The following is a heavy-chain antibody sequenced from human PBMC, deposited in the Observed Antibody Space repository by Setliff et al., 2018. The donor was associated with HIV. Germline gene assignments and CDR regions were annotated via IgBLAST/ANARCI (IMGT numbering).Heavy chain of an antibody. CDR2: INPKSGGT. D-gene: IGHD6-13*01. V-gene: IGHV1-2*05. CDR1: GYTFTGYY. Sequence: GASVKVSCKASGYTFTGYYMHWVRQAPGQGPEWLGRINPKSGGTRYAQKFQGRVSMTRDTAISTAYMELSSLRSEDTGVYYCAIGSSNWPHRPNNYYFDYWGQGTPVTVSS. J-gene: IGHJ4*02. CDR3: AIGSSNWPHRPNNYYFDY.